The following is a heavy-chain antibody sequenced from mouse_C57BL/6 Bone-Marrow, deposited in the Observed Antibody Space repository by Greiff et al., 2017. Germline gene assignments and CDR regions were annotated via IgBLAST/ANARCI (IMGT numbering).Heavy chain of an antibody. J-gene: IGHJ3*01. CDR3: ARNRLRREAWFAG. D-gene: IGHD2-2*01. Sequence: VQLVESGPGLVQPSQTLSITCTVSGFSLTSYGVHWVRQSPGKGLEWLGVIWRGGSTDYHAAFLSRLSISKDNSKSQVFLKMNSLQADDTAIYYCARNRLRREAWFAGWGKGTLVTVSA. V-gene: IGHV2-2*01. CDR1: GFSLTSYG. CDR2: IWRGGST.